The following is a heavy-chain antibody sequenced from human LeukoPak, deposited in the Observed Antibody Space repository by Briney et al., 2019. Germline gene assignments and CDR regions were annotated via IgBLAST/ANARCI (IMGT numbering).Heavy chain of an antibody. CDR3: ARGVVYYRLDF. Sequence: GASVTVSCKASGYTLTDYYVHWVRQAPGQGLEWMGWTNPTSGDTNYAQRFQGRVTMTRDTSTSTAYMELSGQRSDDTAIYYCARGVVYYRLDFWGQGALVAVSS. J-gene: IGHJ4*02. D-gene: IGHD3-22*01. CDR2: TNPTSGDT. CDR1: GYTLTDYY. V-gene: IGHV1-2*02.